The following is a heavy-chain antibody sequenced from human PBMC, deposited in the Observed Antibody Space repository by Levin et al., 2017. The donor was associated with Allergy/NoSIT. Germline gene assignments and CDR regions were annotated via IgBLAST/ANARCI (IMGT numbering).Heavy chain of an antibody. CDR1: GYTFTSYY. Sequence: GESLKISCKASGYTFTSYYMHLVRPAPGQGLEWMGIINPSGGSTSYPQKFQGSVTMTRDTSTSTVYMELSSLRSDDTAVYYCARIDNGDYAVYWGQGTLVTVSS. V-gene: IGHV1-46*01. CDR2: INPSGGST. CDR3: ARIDNGDYAVY. J-gene: IGHJ4*02. D-gene: IGHD4-17*01.